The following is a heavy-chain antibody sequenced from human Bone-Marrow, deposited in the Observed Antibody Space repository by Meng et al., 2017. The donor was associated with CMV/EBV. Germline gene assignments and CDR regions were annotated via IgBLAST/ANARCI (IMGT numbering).Heavy chain of an antibody. Sequence: SVKVSCKASGGTFSSYAISWVRQAPGQGLEWMGGIIPIFGTANYAQKFQGRVTITTDESTSTAYMELSSLRSEDTAMYFCARDLRVAGYFDYWGQGTLVTVYS. CDR1: GGTFSSYA. J-gene: IGHJ4*02. V-gene: IGHV1-69*05. CDR2: IIPIFGTA. D-gene: IGHD6-19*01. CDR3: ARDLRVAGYFDY.